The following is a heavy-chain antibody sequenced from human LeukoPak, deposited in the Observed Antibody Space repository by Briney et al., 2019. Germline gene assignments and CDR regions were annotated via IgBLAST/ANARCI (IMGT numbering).Heavy chain of an antibody. D-gene: IGHD6-19*01. Sequence: GGSLRLSCAASGFTFSNAYMNWVRQAPGKGLEWVGRIKSKTDGGTTDYAAPVKGRFTISRDDSKNTLYLQMNSLKTEDTAVYYCTTDIPWLDQFDYWGQGTLVTVSS. V-gene: IGHV3-15*07. CDR3: TTDIPWLDQFDY. CDR2: IKSKTDGGTT. J-gene: IGHJ4*02. CDR1: GFTFSNAY.